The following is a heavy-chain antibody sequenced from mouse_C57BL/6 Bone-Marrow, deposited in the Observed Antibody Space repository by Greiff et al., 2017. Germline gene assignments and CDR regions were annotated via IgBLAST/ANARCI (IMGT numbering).Heavy chain of an antibody. J-gene: IGHJ2*01. CDR3: ARARDYGYSFDY. D-gene: IGHD2-2*01. V-gene: IGHV5-4*01. CDR1: GFTFSSYA. Sequence: EVQLVESGGGLVKPGGSLKLSCAASGFTFSSYAMSWVRQTPEKSLEWVATISDGGSYTYYPDNVKGRFTISRDNAKNNRYLQMSHLKSEDTAMYYCARARDYGYSFDYWGQGTTLTVSS. CDR2: ISDGGSYT.